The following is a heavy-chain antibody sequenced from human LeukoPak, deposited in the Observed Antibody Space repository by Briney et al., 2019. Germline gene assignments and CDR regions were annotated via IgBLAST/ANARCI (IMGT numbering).Heavy chain of an antibody. Sequence: GGSLRLSCAASGFTFSSYWMSWVRQAPGKGLEWVANIKQDGSEKYYVDSVKGRFTISRDNARKSVFLQMNSLRADDTALYYCARGSSSWYYFDYWGQGTLVTVSS. CDR1: GFTFSSYW. V-gene: IGHV3-7*01. CDR2: IKQDGSEK. J-gene: IGHJ4*02. CDR3: ARGSSSWYYFDY. D-gene: IGHD6-13*01.